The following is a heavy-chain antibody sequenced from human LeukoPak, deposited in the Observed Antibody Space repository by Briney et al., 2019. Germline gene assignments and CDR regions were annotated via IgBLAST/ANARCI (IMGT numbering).Heavy chain of an antibody. CDR2: IKQDGSEK. V-gene: IGHV3-7*01. Sequence: PGGSLRLSCAASGSAITDHHMDWVRQAPGKGLEWVANIKQDGSEKYYVDSVKGRFTISRDNAKNSLYLQMNSLRAEDTAVYYCARARARTYYYYYGMDVWGQGTTVTVSS. CDR1: GSAITDHH. CDR3: ARARARTYYYYYGMDV. J-gene: IGHJ6*02. D-gene: IGHD1-26*01.